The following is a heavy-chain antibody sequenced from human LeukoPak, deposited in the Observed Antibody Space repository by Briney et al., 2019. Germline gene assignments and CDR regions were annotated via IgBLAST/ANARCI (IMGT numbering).Heavy chain of an antibody. V-gene: IGHV3-21*01. D-gene: IGHD2-8*02. CDR3: ARDRRYFDTGGLGGPDY. J-gene: IGHJ4*02. CDR2: ISSSSSYI. Sequence: GGSLRLSCAASGFTFSSYWMSWVRQAPGKGLEWASSISSSSSYIYYTDSMKGRFTISRDNAKNSLYLQMNNLRAEDTAVYYCARDRRYFDTGGLGGPDYWGQGTLVTVSS. CDR1: GFTFSSYW.